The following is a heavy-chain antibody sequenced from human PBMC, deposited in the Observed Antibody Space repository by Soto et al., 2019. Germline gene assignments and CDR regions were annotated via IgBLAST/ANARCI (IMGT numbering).Heavy chain of an antibody. CDR2: ISYDGTNK. CDR1: GFAFSTYC. V-gene: IGHV3-33*05. D-gene: IGHD3-22*01. Sequence: GGSLRLSCAASGFAFSTYCMHWVRQAPGKGLEWVAVISYDGTNKYYADSVEGRFTISRDNSKNTLYLQMNSLRAEDTAVYYCAKDAAGGYYYVYYFDYWGQGTLVTVSS. J-gene: IGHJ4*02. CDR3: AKDAAGGYYYVYYFDY.